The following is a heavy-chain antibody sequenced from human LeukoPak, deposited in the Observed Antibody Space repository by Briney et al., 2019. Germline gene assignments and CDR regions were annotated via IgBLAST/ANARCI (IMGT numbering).Heavy chain of an antibody. CDR3: AKDLSTFSGSYWGAFDI. D-gene: IGHD1-26*01. Sequence: PGGSLRLSCAASGFTFSSYAMSWVRQAPGKGLEWVSAISGSGGSTYYADSVKGRFTISRDNSKNTLYLQMNSLRAEDTAVYYCAKDLSTFSGSYWGAFDIWGQGTMVTVSS. CDR2: ISGSGGST. J-gene: IGHJ3*02. V-gene: IGHV3-23*01. CDR1: GFTFSSYA.